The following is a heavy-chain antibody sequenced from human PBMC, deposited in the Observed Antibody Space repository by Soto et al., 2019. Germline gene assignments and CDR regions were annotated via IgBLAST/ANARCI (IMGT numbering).Heavy chain of an antibody. CDR1: GFTFSNNG. D-gene: IGHD2-15*01. V-gene: IGHV3-30*03. CDR2: ISWDGSKK. J-gene: IGHJ4*02. CDR3: EMDLYGGSSRFDY. Sequence: QVQLVESGGGVVQPGRSLRLSCVASGFTFSNNGIHWVRQAPGKGLEWVAVISWDGSKKYYAESVKGRFTIARDHSKNTLYLQMTSLRAEDPAVSYSEMDLYGGSSRFDYWGQGTLVTVSS.